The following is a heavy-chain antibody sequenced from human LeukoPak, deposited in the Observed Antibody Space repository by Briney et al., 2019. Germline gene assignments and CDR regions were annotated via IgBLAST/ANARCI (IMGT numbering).Heavy chain of an antibody. Sequence: GASVKVSCKASGYTFTSYYMHWVRQAPGQGLERMGTINPSGGSTSYAQKFQGRVTMTRDTSTSTVYMELSSLRAEDTAVYYCARFPSSSGGNYWGQGTLVTVSS. CDR3: ARFPSSSGGNY. D-gene: IGHD2-15*01. CDR2: INPSGGST. J-gene: IGHJ4*02. CDR1: GYTFTSYY. V-gene: IGHV1-46*01.